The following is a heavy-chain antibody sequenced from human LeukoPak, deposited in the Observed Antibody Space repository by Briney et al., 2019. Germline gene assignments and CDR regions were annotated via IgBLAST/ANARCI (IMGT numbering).Heavy chain of an antibody. CDR3: AKDRVVGATTAFDY. D-gene: IGHD1-26*01. J-gene: IGHJ4*02. CDR1: GFIFSDSW. CDR2: IEKNGSGK. Sequence: GGSLRLSCTVSGFIFSDSWMAWIRQAPGKGLEWVAIIEKNGSGKNYVDSVKGRFIISRDNAKNTLYLQMNSLRAEDTAVYYCAKDRVVGATTAFDYWGQGTLVTVSS. V-gene: IGHV3-7*03.